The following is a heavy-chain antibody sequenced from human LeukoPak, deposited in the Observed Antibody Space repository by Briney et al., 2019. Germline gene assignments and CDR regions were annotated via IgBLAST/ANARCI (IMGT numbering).Heavy chain of an antibody. D-gene: IGHD4-17*01. CDR2: IIPIFGTA. V-gene: IGHV1-69*13. J-gene: IGHJ4*02. Sequence: SSVKVSCKASGSTFSSYAISWVRQAPGQGLEWMGGIIPIFGTANYAQKFQGRVTITADESTSTAYMELSSLRSEDTAVYYCARDQDRVHDYGDYDRMYYFDYWGQGTLVTVSS. CDR1: GSTFSSYA. CDR3: ARDQDRVHDYGDYDRMYYFDY.